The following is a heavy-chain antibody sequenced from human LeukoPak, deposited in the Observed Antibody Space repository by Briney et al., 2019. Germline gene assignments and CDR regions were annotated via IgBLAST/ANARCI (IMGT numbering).Heavy chain of an antibody. V-gene: IGHV3-7*01. CDR3: ARSLGDYYDSSGYYPG. D-gene: IGHD3-22*01. CDR1: GFIFDDYD. CDR2: IKQDGSEK. Sequence: GGSLRLSCAASGFIFDDYDMSWVRQAPGKGLEWVANIKQDGSEKYYVDSVKGRFTISRDNAKNSLYLQMNSLRAEDTAVYYCARSLGDYYDSSGYYPGWGQGTLVTVSS. J-gene: IGHJ4*02.